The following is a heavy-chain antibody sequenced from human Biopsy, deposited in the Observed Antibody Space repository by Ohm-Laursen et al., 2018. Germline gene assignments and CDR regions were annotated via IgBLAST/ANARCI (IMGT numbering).Heavy chain of an antibody. V-gene: IGHV1-8*01. CDR3: GRAVRNQLLTDP. CDR1: GYTFTSYD. J-gene: IGHJ5*02. Sequence: GASVKVSCKASGYTFTSYDITWVRQASGQGPEWIGWLNPVSGNSNFGQKFRGRVTVTSDTSISKAYMELSGLTSDDTATYYCGRAVRNQLLTDPWGQGTLVTVTS. CDR2: LNPVSGNS. D-gene: IGHD1-7*01.